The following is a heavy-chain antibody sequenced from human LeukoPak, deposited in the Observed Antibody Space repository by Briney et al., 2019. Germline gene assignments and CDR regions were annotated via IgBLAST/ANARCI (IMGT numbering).Heavy chain of an antibody. CDR2: IYGGDSET. CDR1: GYRYSDYW. J-gene: IGHJ4*02. V-gene: IGHV5-51*01. D-gene: IGHD6-19*01. CDR3: ARTTTYSSGWYGAY. Sequence: GESLKISCKGSGYRYSDYWIGWVRQMPGKGLEWMGIIYGGDSETRYSPSLQGQVTISADKSINTAYLQWSSLKASDTAMYYCARTTTYSSGWYGAYWGKGTLSPSPQ.